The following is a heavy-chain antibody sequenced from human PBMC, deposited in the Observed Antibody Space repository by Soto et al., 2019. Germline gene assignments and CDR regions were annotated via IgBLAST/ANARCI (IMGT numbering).Heavy chain of an antibody. V-gene: IGHV4-39*01. J-gene: IGHJ4*02. CDR3: ARRGSGSYSDY. Sequence: QLQLQESGPGLVKPSETLSLTCTVSGGSISSSSYYWGWIRQPPGKGLEWIGSIYYSGRTYYNPSRRSRVTISVDTTKNQFSLKLSSVIAAATAVYYCARRGSGSYSDYWGQGTLVTVSS. D-gene: IGHD3-10*01. CDR2: IYYSGRT. CDR1: GGSISSSSYY.